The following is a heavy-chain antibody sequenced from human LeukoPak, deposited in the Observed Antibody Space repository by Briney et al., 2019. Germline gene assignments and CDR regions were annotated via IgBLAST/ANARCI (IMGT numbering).Heavy chain of an antibody. D-gene: IGHD3-16*01. V-gene: IGHV1-2*02. CDR2: INPNSGGT. J-gene: IGHJ5*02. Sequence: ASVTVSCKASGYTFTGYYMHWVRQAPGQGLEWMGWINPNSGGTNYAQKFQGRVTMTRDTSISTAYMELSRLRSDDTAVYYCARDQDYDYVWNWFDPWGQGTLVTVSS. CDR3: ARDQDYDYVWNWFDP. CDR1: GYTFTGYY.